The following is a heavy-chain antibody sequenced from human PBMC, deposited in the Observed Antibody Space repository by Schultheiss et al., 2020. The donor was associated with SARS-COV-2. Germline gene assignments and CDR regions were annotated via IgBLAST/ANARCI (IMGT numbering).Heavy chain of an antibody. Sequence: GGSLRLSCAASGFTFSSYAMSWVRQAPGKGLEWVSAIGADSGGRDYADSVKGRFTISRDNSKNTVYLQMNSLRAEDTAVYYCVRDAGNSGRYGGQGTLVTVSS. J-gene: IGHJ4*02. CDR1: GFTFSSYA. CDR2: IGADSGGR. D-gene: IGHD6-19*01. V-gene: IGHV3-23*01. CDR3: VRDAGNSGRY.